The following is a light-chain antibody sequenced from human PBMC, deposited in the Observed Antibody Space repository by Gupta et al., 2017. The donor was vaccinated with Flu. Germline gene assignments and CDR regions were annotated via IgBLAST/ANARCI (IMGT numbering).Light chain of an antibody. CDR1: NIGGKS. V-gene: IGLV3-21*03. Sequence: SHVLTQPPSVTAAPGKPSKITRGGDNIGGKSVHWHQQKPGQAPVLVIFDDIDRPSGIPERFSGSNSGNTATLTISRVEAGDEADYYCQVWDSTSDHQVFGAGTKLTVL. CDR2: DDI. CDR3: QVWDSTSDHQV. J-gene: IGLJ2*01.